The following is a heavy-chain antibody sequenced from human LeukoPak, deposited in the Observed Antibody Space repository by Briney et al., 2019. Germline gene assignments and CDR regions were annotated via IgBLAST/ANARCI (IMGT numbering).Heavy chain of an antibody. Sequence: ASVKVSCKVSGYTLTELSMHWVRQAPGKGLEWMGGFDPEDGETIYAQKFQGRVTMTEDTSTDTAYMELSSLRSEDTAVYYCATDLPTLSRYFDGPSFDIWGQGTMVTVSS. CDR1: GYTLTELS. D-gene: IGHD3-9*01. CDR2: FDPEDGET. J-gene: IGHJ3*02. V-gene: IGHV1-24*01. CDR3: ATDLPTLSRYFDGPSFDI.